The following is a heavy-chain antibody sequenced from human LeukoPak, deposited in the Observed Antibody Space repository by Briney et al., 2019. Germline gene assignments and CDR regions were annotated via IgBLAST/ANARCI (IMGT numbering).Heavy chain of an antibody. V-gene: IGHV1-18*04. CDR3: ARDAGAYSSSWVEWFDP. CDR2: ISAYNGNT. D-gene: IGHD6-13*01. J-gene: IGHJ5*02. CDR1: GYTFTSYG. Sequence: ASVKVSCKASGYTFTSYGISWARQAPGQGLEWMGWISAYNGNTNYAQKLQGRVTMTADTSTSTAYMEPRSLRSDDTAVYYCARDAGAYSSSWVEWFDPWGQGTLVTVSS.